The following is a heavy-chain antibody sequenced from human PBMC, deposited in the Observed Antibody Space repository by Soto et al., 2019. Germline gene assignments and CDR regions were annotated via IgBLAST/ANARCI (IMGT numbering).Heavy chain of an antibody. CDR2: ISSSSSTI. J-gene: IGHJ4*02. CDR1: GFTFSSYS. V-gene: IGHV3-48*02. Sequence: GGSLRLSCVASGFTFSSYSMNWVRQAPGKGLEWVSYISSSSSTIYYADSVKGRFTISRDNARNSLYLQMNSLRDEDTALYYCARSPMVPVPDDYWGQGTLVTVSS. CDR3: ARSPMVPVPDDY. D-gene: IGHD2-8*01.